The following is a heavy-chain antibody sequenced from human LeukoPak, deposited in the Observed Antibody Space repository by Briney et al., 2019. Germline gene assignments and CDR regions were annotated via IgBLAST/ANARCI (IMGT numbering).Heavy chain of an antibody. V-gene: IGHV4-59*01. CDR2: IYYSGST. J-gene: IGHJ4*02. D-gene: IGHD2-21*02. CDR3: AREPRYCGGDCSFDY. CDR1: GGSISSYY. Sequence: SETLSLTCTVSGGSISSYYWSWIRQPPGKGLEWIGYIYYSGSTNYNPSLKSRVTISVDTSKNQFSLKLSSVTAADTAVYYCAREPRYCGGDCSFDYWGQGTLVTVSS.